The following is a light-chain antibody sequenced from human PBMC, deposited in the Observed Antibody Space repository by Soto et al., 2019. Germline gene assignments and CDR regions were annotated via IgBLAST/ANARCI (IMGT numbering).Light chain of an antibody. J-gene: IGLJ1*01. CDR1: SSNVGKNI. CDR3: VAWGDGRNDLYV. V-gene: IGLV1-44*01. Sequence: QSALTQPPSASGTAGQTVTISCSGSSSNVGKNIVNWYQQVPGTAPKLLIYSTDQRPSGVPDRFSGSKSGTSASLAISGLQSEDEADYYCVAWGDGRNDLYVIGSGTKVTVL. CDR2: STD.